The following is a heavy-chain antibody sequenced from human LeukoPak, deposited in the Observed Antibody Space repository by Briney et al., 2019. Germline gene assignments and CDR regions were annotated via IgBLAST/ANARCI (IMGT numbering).Heavy chain of an antibody. CDR2: IYYSGST. Sequence: SETLSLTCTVSGGSISSYYWSWIRQPPGKGLEWIGYIYYSGSTNYNPSLKSRVTISVDTSKNQFSLKLSSVTAADTAVYYCARGDYDILTGYYPEDYWGQGTLVTVSS. CDR1: GGSISSYY. D-gene: IGHD3-9*01. J-gene: IGHJ4*02. CDR3: ARGDYDILTGYYPEDY. V-gene: IGHV4-59*08.